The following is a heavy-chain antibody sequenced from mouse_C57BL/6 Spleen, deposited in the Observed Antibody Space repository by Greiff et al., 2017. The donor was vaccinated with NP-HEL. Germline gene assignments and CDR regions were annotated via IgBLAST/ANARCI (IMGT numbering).Heavy chain of an antibody. D-gene: IGHD2-3*01. J-gene: IGHJ4*01. V-gene: IGHV2-2*01. Sequence: QVQLKESGPGLVQPSQSLSITCTVSGFSLTSYGVHWVRQSPGKGLEWLGVIWSGGSTDYNAAFISRLSISKDNSKSQVFFKMNSLQADDTAIYYCARKGGLLPYYYAMDYWGQGTSVTVSS. CDR2: IWSGGST. CDR1: GFSLTSYG. CDR3: ARKGGLLPYYYAMDY.